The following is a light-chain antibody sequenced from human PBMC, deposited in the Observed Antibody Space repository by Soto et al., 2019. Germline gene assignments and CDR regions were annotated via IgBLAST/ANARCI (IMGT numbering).Light chain of an antibody. CDR3: QQYDDWLRLT. CDR2: GVS. V-gene: IGKV3D-15*01. CDR1: QALQRSF. J-gene: IGKJ4*01. Sequence: IVLMQSPGTLSLSPGERATLSCRASQALQRSFLAWYQHKPGQSPRLLISGVSSRAAGVPARFSGSGSGTEFNLTISSLQSEDFAVYFCQQYDDWLRLTFGGGTKVDIK.